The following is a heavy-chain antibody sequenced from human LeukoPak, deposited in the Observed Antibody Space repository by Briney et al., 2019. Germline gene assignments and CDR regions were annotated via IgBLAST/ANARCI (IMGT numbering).Heavy chain of an antibody. CDR2: ISSSSSYI. Sequence: GGSLRLSCAASGFTFSSYSMNWVRQAPGKGLEWVSFISSSSSYIYYADSVKGRFTISRDNAKNSLYLQMNSLRAEDTAVYYCARDPYYYGSGSPSPFDCWGQGTLVTVSS. CDR1: GFTFSSYS. V-gene: IGHV3-21*01. CDR3: ARDPYYYGSGSPSPFDC. J-gene: IGHJ4*02. D-gene: IGHD3-10*01.